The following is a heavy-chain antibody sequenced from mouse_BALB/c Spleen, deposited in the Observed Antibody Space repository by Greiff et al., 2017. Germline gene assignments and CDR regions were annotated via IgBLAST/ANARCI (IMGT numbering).Heavy chain of an antibody. CDR2: IRLKSNNYAT. J-gene: IGHJ1*01. V-gene: IGHV6-6*02. Sequence: GGSMKLSCVASGFTFSNYWMNWVRQSPEKGLVWVAEIRLKSNNYATHYAESVKGRFTISRDDSKSSVYLQMNNLRAEDTGIYYCTSGDWYFDVWGAGTTVTVSS. CDR3: TSGDWYFDV. CDR1: GFTFSNYW.